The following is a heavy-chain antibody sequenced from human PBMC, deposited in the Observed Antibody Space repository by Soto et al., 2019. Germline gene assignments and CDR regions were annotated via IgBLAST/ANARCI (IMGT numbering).Heavy chain of an antibody. CDR2: MNRDGSQT. J-gene: IGHJ5*02. V-gene: IGHV3-7*01. CDR3: AIPIVRGDPAWFDP. Sequence: GSLRLSCVASGFRLSDYWMSWVRQAPGKGLEWVANMNRDGSQTYYVDSVRGRFTISRDNAKNSLYLQMNTLGVEDTAVYYCAIPIVRGDPAWFDPWGQGTLVTVSS. D-gene: IGHD3-10*01. CDR1: GFRLSDYW.